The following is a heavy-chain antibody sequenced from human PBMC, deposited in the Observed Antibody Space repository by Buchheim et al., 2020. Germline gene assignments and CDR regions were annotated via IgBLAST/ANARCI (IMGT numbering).Heavy chain of an antibody. CDR3: ARGAYCGGDCYSSPFDY. CDR1: GFTFSSYE. CDR2: ISSSGSTV. Sequence: EVQLVESGGGLVQPGGSLRLSCAASGFTFSSYEMNWVRQAPGKGLEWVSYISSSGSTVYYADSVKGRFTISRDNAKNSLYLQMNSLRAEDTAVYYCARGAYCGGDCYSSPFDYWGQGTL. J-gene: IGHJ4*02. D-gene: IGHD2-21*02. V-gene: IGHV3-48*03.